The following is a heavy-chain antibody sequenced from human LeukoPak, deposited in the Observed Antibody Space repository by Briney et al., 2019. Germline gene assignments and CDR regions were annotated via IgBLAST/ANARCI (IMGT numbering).Heavy chain of an antibody. Sequence: ASVKISCKACGYTFTGYYIHWVRQAPGQGLEWMGWINPNSGGTNYAQKFQGRVTMTRDTSISTAYMELSRLTSDDTAVYYCARDAIVRDYSNSDYWGQGTLVTVSS. D-gene: IGHD4-11*01. CDR2: INPNSGGT. CDR1: GYTFTGYY. J-gene: IGHJ4*02. V-gene: IGHV1-2*02. CDR3: ARDAIVRDYSNSDY.